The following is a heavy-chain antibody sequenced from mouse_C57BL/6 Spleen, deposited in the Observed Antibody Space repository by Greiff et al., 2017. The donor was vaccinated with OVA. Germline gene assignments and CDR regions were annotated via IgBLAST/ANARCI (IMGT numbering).Heavy chain of an antibody. CDR3: ARHEADYYGSSYDYAMDY. Sequence: VQLQQSGAELVKPGASVKLSCKASGYTFTEYTIHWVKQRPGQGLEWIGWFYPGSGSIKYNEKFKDKATLTADKSSSTVYMELSRLTSEDSAVYFCARHEADYYGSSYDYAMDYWGQGTSVTVSS. D-gene: IGHD1-1*01. CDR1: GYTFTEYT. V-gene: IGHV1-62-2*01. CDR2: FYPGSGSI. J-gene: IGHJ4*01.